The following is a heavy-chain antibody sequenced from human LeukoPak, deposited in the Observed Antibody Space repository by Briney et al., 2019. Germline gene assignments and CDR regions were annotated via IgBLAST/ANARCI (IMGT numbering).Heavy chain of an antibody. CDR3: ARGQGGSGSYYYYYYMDV. CDR2: ISHSGST. V-gene: IGHV4-34*01. Sequence: PSETLSLTCAVYGGSFSNYYWSWIRQPPGKGLEWIGEISHSGSTKYNPSLKSRVTISIDTSKNQFSLKLSSVTAADTAVYYCARGQGGSGSYYYYYYMDVWGKGTTVTVSS. D-gene: IGHD3-10*01. CDR1: GGSFSNYY. J-gene: IGHJ6*03.